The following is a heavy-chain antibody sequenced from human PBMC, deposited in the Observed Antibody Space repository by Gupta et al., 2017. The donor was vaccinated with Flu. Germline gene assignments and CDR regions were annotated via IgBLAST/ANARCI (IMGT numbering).Heavy chain of an antibody. V-gene: IGHV1-58*02. J-gene: IGHJ4*02. Sequence: QMQLVQSGPEVKKPGTSVKVSCKASGFTFTSSAMQWVRQARGQRLEWIGWIVVGSGNTNYAQKFQERVTITRDMSTSTAYMELSSLRSEDTAVYYCAAASYLYSSSSPPPVEYWGQGTLVTVSS. CDR1: GFTFTSSA. CDR3: AAASYLYSSSSPPPVEY. D-gene: IGHD6-6*01. CDR2: IVVGSGNT.